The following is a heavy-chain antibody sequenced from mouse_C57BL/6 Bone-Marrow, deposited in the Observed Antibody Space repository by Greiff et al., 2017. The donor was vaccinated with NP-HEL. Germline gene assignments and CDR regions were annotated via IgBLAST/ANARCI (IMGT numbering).Heavy chain of an antibody. Sequence: EVKLMESGGDLVKPGGSLKLSCAASGFTFSSYGMSWVRQTPDKRLEWVATISSGGSYIYYPDSVKGRFTISRDNAKNTLYLQMSSLKSEDTAMYYCARHYYSNYFDYWGQGTTLTVSS. J-gene: IGHJ2*01. V-gene: IGHV5-6*01. CDR3: ARHYYSNYFDY. D-gene: IGHD2-5*01. CDR2: ISSGGSYI. CDR1: GFTFSSYG.